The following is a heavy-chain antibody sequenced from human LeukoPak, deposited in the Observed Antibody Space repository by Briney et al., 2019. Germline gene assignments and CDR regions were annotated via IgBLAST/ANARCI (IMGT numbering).Heavy chain of an antibody. J-gene: IGHJ4*02. D-gene: IGHD5-12*01. CDR2: IYPTNSKT. CDR3: VRLNGGDYIENPYFFDY. Sequence: GESLKISCKGSGYSFPNYWIGWVRQMPGRGLEWMAIIYPTNSKTRYGPSFQGQVTISADTSISTAYLQWSSLKASDTAIYHCVRLNGGDYIENPYFFDYWGQGILVTVSS. CDR1: GYSFPNYW. V-gene: IGHV5-51*01.